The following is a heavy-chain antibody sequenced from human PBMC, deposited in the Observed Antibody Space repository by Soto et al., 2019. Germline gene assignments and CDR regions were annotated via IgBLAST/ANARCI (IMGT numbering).Heavy chain of an antibody. J-gene: IGHJ6*02. D-gene: IGHD6-13*01. CDR1: GGSISSYS. V-gene: IGHV4-59*01. Sequence: PSETLSLTCTVSGGSISSYSWSWIRQPPGKGLEWIGLIHYSGSTNYNPSLKSRVTISVDTSKNQFSLKLTSVAAADTAVYYCARGGVAADHYFYYGMDVWGQGTTVTVSS. CDR3: ARGGVAADHYFYYGMDV. CDR2: IHYSGST.